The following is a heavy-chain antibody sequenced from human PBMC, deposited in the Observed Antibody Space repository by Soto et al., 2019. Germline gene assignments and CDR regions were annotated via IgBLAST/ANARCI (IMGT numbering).Heavy chain of an antibody. Sequence: SETLSLTCTVSGGSISSGGYDWSWIRQHPGKGLEWIGYIYYSGSTYYNPSLKSRVTISVDTSKNQFSLKLSSVTAADTAVYYCARETYLLRGLGIWFDPWGQGTLVTVSS. D-gene: IGHD2-2*02. J-gene: IGHJ5*02. V-gene: IGHV4-31*03. CDR3: ARETYLLRGLGIWFDP. CDR1: GGSISSGGYD. CDR2: IYYSGST.